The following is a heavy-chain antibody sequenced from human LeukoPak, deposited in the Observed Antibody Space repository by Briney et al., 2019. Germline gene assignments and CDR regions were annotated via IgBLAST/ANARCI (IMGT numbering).Heavy chain of an antibody. Sequence: SETLSLTCAAYGGSFSGYYWSWIRQPPGKGLEWIGEINHSGSTNYNPSLKRRVTISVDTSKNQFSLRLSSVTAADTAVYYCARGYVGYYYDSSGWAFDIWGQGTMVTVSS. J-gene: IGHJ3*02. CDR2: INHSGST. V-gene: IGHV4-34*01. D-gene: IGHD3-22*01. CDR3: ARGYVGYYYDSSGWAFDI. CDR1: GGSFSGYY.